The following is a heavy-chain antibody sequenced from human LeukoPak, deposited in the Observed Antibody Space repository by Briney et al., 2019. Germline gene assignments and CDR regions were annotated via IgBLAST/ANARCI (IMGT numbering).Heavy chain of an antibody. D-gene: IGHD4-17*01. CDR2: IYHSGTT. CDR1: GGSISSHY. J-gene: IGHJ4*02. V-gene: IGHV4-59*11. Sequence: SETLSLTCTVSGGSISSHYWSWIRQPPGKGLEWIGQIYHSGTTNYNPSLKSRVTISVDTSKNQFSLKLSSVTAADTAVYYCARGLDYGDYGRYFDYWGQGTLVTVSS. CDR3: ARGLDYGDYGRYFDY.